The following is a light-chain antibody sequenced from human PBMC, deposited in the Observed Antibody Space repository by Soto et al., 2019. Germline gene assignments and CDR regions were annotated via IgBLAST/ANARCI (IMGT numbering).Light chain of an antibody. Sequence: EIVLTQSPATLSLSLGERVTLSCRASQGVSSYLTWYQQKPGKAPRLLIYDASNLATGVPARFSGSGSGTDFTLTISSLEPEDIATYYCQQRSNLPTFGGGTKVEIK. J-gene: IGKJ4*01. CDR1: QGVSSY. V-gene: IGKV3-11*01. CDR3: QQRSNLPT. CDR2: DAS.